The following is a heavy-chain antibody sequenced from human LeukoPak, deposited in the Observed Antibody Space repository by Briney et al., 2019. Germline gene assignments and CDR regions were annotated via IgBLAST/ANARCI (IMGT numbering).Heavy chain of an antibody. J-gene: IGHJ5*02. V-gene: IGHV1-46*01. CDR3: ARGRESGLGSSGYYFGWFDP. D-gene: IGHD3-22*01. CDR1: GYTFTSYY. Sequence: GASVKVSCKASGYTFTSYYMHWVRQAPGQGLEWMGIINPSGGSTSYAQKFQGRVTTTRDMSTSTVYMELSSLRSEDTAVYYCARGRESGLGSSGYYFGWFDPWGQGTLVTVSS. CDR2: INPSGGST.